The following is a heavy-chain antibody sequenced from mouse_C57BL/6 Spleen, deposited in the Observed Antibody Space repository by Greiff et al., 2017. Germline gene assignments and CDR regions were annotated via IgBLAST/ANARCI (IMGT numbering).Heavy chain of an antibody. D-gene: IGHD2-5*01. Sequence: VQLQQPGTELVKPGASVKLSCKASGYTFTSYWMHWVKQRPGQGLEWIGNINPSNGGTNYNEKFKSKATLTVDKSSSTAYMQLSSLTSEDSAVYFCASFRDSNYVDYAMDYWGQGTSVTVSS. J-gene: IGHJ4*01. CDR1: GYTFTSYW. CDR2: INPSNGGT. V-gene: IGHV1-53*01. CDR3: ASFRDSNYVDYAMDY.